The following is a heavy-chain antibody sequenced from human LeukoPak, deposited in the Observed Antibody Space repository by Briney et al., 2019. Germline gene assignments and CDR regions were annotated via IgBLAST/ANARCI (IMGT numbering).Heavy chain of an antibody. J-gene: IGHJ4*02. CDR2: INRNSDNI. D-gene: IGHD1-26*01. CDR1: GFTFDDYA. Sequence: PGGSLRLSCAASGFTFDDYAMHWVRQVPGKGLEWVSGINRNSDNITYADSVKGRFTISRDNAKNSLYLQMNSLRTEDTAFYYCRTRYSGMYSADFDDWGQGTLVTVSS. V-gene: IGHV3-9*01. CDR3: RTRYSGMYSADFDD.